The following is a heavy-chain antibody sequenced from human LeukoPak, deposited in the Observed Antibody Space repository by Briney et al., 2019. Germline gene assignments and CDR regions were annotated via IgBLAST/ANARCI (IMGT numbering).Heavy chain of an antibody. CDR2: IYHSGST. D-gene: IGHD3-16*02. V-gene: IGHV4-38-2*02. Sequence: SETLSLTCTVSGYSISSGYYWGWIRQPPGKGLEWIGSIYHSGSTYYDPSLKSRVTISVDTSKNQFSLKLSSVTAADTAVYYCARVADIVFDYWGQGTLVTVSS. CDR3: ARVADIVFDY. J-gene: IGHJ4*02. CDR1: GYSISSGYY.